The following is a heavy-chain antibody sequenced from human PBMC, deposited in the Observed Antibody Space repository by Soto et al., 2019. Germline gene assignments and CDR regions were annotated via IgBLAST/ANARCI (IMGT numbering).Heavy chain of an antibody. J-gene: IGHJ4*02. Sequence: GWSLRLSCQASGFNFDNYGMHLVRQAPGKGLEWVAVITYDGSFQYYADSVKGRFTTSRENSKNTLFLHLNTLKPEDTAVYHCAKDRVGGTFSTPLGFWGEGTLVTVSS. V-gene: IGHV3-30*18. CDR3: AKDRVGGTFSTPLGF. CDR1: GFNFDNYG. D-gene: IGHD1-7*01. CDR2: ITYDGSFQ.